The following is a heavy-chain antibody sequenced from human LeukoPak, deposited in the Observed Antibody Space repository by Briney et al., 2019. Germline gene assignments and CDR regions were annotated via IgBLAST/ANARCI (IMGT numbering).Heavy chain of an antibody. J-gene: IGHJ4*02. V-gene: IGHV1-46*01. CDR3: ARDLYDSSGYHLPTGDY. D-gene: IGHD3-22*01. CDR2: INPSGGST. Sequence: ASVKVSCKASGYTFTSYYMHWVRQAPGQGLEWMGLINPSGGSTSYAQKFQGRVTMTRDTSTSTVYMELSSLRSEDTAVYYCARDLYDSSGYHLPTGDYWGQGTLVTVSS. CDR1: GYTFTSYY.